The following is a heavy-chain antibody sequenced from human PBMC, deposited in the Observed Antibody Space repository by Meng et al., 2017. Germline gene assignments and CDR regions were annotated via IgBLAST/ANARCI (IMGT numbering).Heavy chain of an antibody. Sequence: ASVKVSCKASGYTFTGYYMHWVRQAPGQGLEWMGWINPNSGGTNYAQKFQGRVTMTRDTSISTAYMELSRLRSDDTAVYYCARRRDYYGSGSYYSVAFDYWGQGTLVTVSS. V-gene: IGHV1-2*02. CDR1: GYTFTGYY. D-gene: IGHD3-10*01. J-gene: IGHJ4*02. CDR3: ARRRDYYGSGSYYSVAFDY. CDR2: INPNSGGT.